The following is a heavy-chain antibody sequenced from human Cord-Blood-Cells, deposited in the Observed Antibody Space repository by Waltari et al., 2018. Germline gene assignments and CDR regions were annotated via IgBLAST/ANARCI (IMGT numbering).Heavy chain of an antibody. D-gene: IGHD6-13*01. Sequence: EVQLLESGGGLVQPGGSLRLSCAASGFTFSSSAMSWVRQAPGEGLGWVSAISGSGGSTYYAEYVKGRFTISRDNSKNTLYLQMNSLRAEDTAVYYCATPIAAAGPYFDYWGQGTLVTVSS. CDR3: ATPIAAAGPYFDY. J-gene: IGHJ4*02. V-gene: IGHV3-23*01. CDR2: ISGSGGST. CDR1: GFTFSSSA.